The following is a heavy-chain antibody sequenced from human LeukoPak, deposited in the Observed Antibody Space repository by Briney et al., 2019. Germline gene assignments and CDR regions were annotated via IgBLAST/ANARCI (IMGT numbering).Heavy chain of an antibody. CDR3: ARDAVVQASLLDY. D-gene: IGHD2-2*01. J-gene: IGHJ4*02. V-gene: IGHV4-38-2*02. CDR2: IYHSGST. Sequence: SETLSLTCTVSGYSISSGYYWGWIRQPPGKGLEWIGSIYHSGSTYYNPSLKSRVTISVDTSKNQFSLKLTSVTAADTAVYYCARDAVVQASLLDYWGQGTLVTVSS. CDR1: GYSISSGYY.